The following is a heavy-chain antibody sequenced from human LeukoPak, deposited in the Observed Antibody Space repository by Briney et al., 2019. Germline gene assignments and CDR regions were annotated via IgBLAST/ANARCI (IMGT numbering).Heavy chain of an antibody. CDR3: VREGTSVTAKDALDI. V-gene: IGHV3-30*03. Sequence: GASLRLSCAVSGFTFSSYGMHWVRQAPGKGLEWVAVISYDGSNKYYADSVKGRFTISRDNSKNTLFLQMNSLRAEDTAMYYCVREGTSVTAKDALDIWGQGTMVTVSS. D-gene: IGHD4-17*01. CDR1: GFTFSSYG. J-gene: IGHJ3*02. CDR2: ISYDGSNK.